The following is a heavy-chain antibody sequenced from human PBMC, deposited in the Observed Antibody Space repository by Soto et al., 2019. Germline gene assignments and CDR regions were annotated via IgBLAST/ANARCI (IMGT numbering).Heavy chain of an antibody. CDR3: ARADITIFGGEVDY. J-gene: IGHJ4*02. Sequence: QVQLQESGPGLVKPSQTLSLTCTVSGGSISSGGYYWSWIRQHPGKGLEWIGYIYYSGSTYYNPSLKIRVTISVDTAKTQCSLKLSSVTAADTAVYYCARADITIFGGEVDYWGQGTLVTVSS. CDR2: IYYSGST. CDR1: GGSISSGGYY. V-gene: IGHV4-31*03. D-gene: IGHD3-9*01.